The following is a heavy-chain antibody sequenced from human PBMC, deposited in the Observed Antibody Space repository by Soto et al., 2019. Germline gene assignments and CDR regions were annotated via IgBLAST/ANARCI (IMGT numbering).Heavy chain of an antibody. CDR2: ISYDGSNK. CDR3: GGWELLWGDY. J-gene: IGHJ4*02. CDR1: GFTFSSYA. V-gene: IGHV3-30-3*01. D-gene: IGHD1-26*01. Sequence: QVQLVESGGGVVQPGRSLRLSCAASGFTFSSYAMHWVRQAPGKGLEWVAVISYDGSNKYYADSVQGRFTISRDNSKNTLDLQMNSLRAEDTAVYYCGGWELLWGDYWGQGTLVTVSS.